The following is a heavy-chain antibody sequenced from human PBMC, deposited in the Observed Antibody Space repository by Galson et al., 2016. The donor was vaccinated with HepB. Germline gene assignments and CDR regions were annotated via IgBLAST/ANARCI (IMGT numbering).Heavy chain of an antibody. J-gene: IGHJ4*02. CDR3: AGLAYSGNYGLPYY. CDR1: GFAFNTYA. CDR2: ISGSGAHM. Sequence: LRLSCATSGFAFNTYAINWVCQAPGKGLEWVSSISGSGAHMYYADSVKGRFTISRDTAKNSLYLQMDSLRDEDTAVYYCAGLAYSGNYGLPYYWGQGTLVTVSS. D-gene: IGHD1-26*01. V-gene: IGHV3-21*01.